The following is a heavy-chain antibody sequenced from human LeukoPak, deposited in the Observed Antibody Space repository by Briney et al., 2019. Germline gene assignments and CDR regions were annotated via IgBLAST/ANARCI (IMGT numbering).Heavy chain of an antibody. J-gene: IGHJ4*02. CDR3: AREASIGGYYDY. D-gene: IGHD3-22*01. Sequence: PGGSLRLSCVASGLTFSSYSMNWVRQAPGKGLEWVSSISSSSSYIYYADSVKGRFTISRDNAKNSLYLQMNSLRAEDTAVYYCAREASIGGYYDYWGQGTLVTVSS. CDR2: ISSSSSYI. CDR1: GLTFSSYS. V-gene: IGHV3-21*01.